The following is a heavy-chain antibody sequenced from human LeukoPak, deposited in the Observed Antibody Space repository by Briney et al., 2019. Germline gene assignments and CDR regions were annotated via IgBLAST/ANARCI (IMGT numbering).Heavy chain of an antibody. Sequence: SETLSLTCTVSGGSISSYYWSWIRQPPGKGLEWIGYVSYCGGTNYTPSLKSRVTISLDTSKDQFSLSLISVTAADTAVYFCARLSTYYDFWSPLDYWGQGTLVTVSS. CDR1: GGSISSYY. J-gene: IGHJ4*02. CDR2: VSYCGGT. CDR3: ARLSTYYDFWSPLDY. V-gene: IGHV4-59*01. D-gene: IGHD3-3*01.